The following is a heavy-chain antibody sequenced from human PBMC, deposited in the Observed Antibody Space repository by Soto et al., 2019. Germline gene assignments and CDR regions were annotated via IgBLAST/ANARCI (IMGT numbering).Heavy chain of an antibody. Sequence: GGSLRLSCAASGFTFSSYEMNWVRQAPGKGLEWVSYISSSGSTIYYADSVKGRFTISRDNAKNSLYLQMNSLRAEDTAVYYCARGGAWTHYYYYGMDVWGQGTTVTVSS. J-gene: IGHJ6*02. CDR2: ISSSGSTI. D-gene: IGHD5-12*01. CDR1: GFTFSSYE. V-gene: IGHV3-48*03. CDR3: ARGGAWTHYYYYGMDV.